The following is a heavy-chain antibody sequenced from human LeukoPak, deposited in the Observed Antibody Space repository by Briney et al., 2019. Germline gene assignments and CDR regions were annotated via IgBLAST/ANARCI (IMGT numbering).Heavy chain of an antibody. CDR2: ISGSGGSP. CDR1: GFTFSSYG. J-gene: IGHJ4*02. D-gene: IGHD3-22*01. CDR3: AGYYDSSGYHPY. Sequence: GGSLRLSCAASGFTFSSYGMSWVRQAPGKGLEWVSAISGSGGSPYYADSVKGRFTISRDNAKNSLYLQMNSPRAEDTAVYYCAGYYDSSGYHPYWGQGTLVTVSS. V-gene: IGHV3-23*01.